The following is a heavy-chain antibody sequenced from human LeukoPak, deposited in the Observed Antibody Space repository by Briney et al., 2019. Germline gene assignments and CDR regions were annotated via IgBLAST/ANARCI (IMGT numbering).Heavy chain of an antibody. CDR1: GFTFSSYA. D-gene: IGHD5-24*01. J-gene: IGHJ4*02. Sequence: GGSLRLSCAASGFTFSSYAMHWVRQAPGKGLEWVTIISYDGSKKYYADYVKGRFTISRDNSKNTLYLQMNSLRAEDTAVYYCARNFRDGYNNSFDYWGQGTLVTVSP. CDR2: ISYDGSKK. CDR3: ARNFRDGYNNSFDY. V-gene: IGHV3-30*04.